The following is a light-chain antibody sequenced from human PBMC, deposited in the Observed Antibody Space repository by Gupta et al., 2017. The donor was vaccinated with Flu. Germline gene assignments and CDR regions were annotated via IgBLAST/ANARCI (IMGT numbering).Light chain of an antibody. CDR3: AAWDDSLNGHYV. Sequence: QSVLAQPPSASGTPGQRVTIPCSGSTSNIGTNTVNWYQQVPGTSPKLLIYGSNQRPSGVPDRFAGSKSRTSASLAISGLQSEDEADYYCAAWDDSLNGHYVFGTGTKVTVL. CDR2: GSN. CDR1: TSNIGTNT. J-gene: IGLJ1*01. V-gene: IGLV1-44*01.